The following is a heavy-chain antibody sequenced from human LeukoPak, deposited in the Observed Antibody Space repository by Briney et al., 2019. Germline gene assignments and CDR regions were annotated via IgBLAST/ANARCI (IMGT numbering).Heavy chain of an antibody. CDR1: GFTISFYW. D-gene: IGHD3-10*01. Sequence: GGSLRLSWAASGFTISFYWMSWVRQAPGKGLEWVANINQVASEKNYVDSVKGRFTISRDNAKNSLYLQMNSVRAEDTAMYYCVRDGGYYGPDSWGQGALVSVSS. CDR2: INQVASEK. CDR3: VRDGGYYGPDS. J-gene: IGHJ4*02. V-gene: IGHV3-7*04.